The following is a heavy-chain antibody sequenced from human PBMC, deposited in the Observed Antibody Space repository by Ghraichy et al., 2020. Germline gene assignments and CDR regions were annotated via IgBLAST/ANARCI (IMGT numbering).Heavy chain of an antibody. CDR3: AIVGATRGFDY. D-gene: IGHD1-26*01. CDR1: GGSISSGSYY. V-gene: IGHV4-61*02. J-gene: IGHJ4*02. CDR2: IYTSGST. Sequence: SETLSLTCTVSGGSISSGSYYWSWIRQPAGKGLEWIGRIYTSGSTNYNPSLKSRVTISVDTSKNQFSLKLTSVTAADTAVYYCAIVGATRGFDYWGQGTLVTVSS.